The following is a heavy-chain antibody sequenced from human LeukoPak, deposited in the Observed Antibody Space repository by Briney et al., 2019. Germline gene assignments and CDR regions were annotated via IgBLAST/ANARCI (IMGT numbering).Heavy chain of an antibody. V-gene: IGHV1-58*01. D-gene: IGHD3-10*01. Sequence: GASVKVSCKASGFTFTSSAVQWVRQARGQRLEWIGWIVVGSGNTNYAQKFQERVTITRDMSTSTAYMELSSLRSEDTAVYYCAAEPETYYYGSGSQPSFDYWGQGTLVTVSS. J-gene: IGHJ4*02. CDR3: AAEPETYYYGSGSQPSFDY. CDR1: GFTFTSSA. CDR2: IVVGSGNT.